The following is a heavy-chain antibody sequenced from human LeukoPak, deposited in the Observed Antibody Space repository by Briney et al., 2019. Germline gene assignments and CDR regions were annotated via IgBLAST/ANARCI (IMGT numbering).Heavy chain of an antibody. V-gene: IGHV1-46*01. D-gene: IGHD3-10*01. Sequence: GASVKVSCKASGYIFITYYIHWVRQAPGQGLEWVGMINPAGGRTVYAQKFQGRVTMSTDTSTSTVSMELNSLRSEDTAVYYCARGDGDDYYYYMDVWGKGTTVTVSS. J-gene: IGHJ6*03. CDR3: ARGDGDDYYYYMDV. CDR2: INPAGGRT. CDR1: GYIFITYY.